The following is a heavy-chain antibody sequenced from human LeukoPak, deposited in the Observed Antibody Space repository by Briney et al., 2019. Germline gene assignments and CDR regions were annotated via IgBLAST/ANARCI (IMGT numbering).Heavy chain of an antibody. D-gene: IGHD3-22*01. J-gene: IGHJ4*02. CDR1: GGTFSSYA. CDR3: ARDLHYYDSSGYPFDY. CDR2: IITIFGTA. Sequence: SVKVSCKASGGTFSSYAISWVRQAPGQGLEWMGRIITIFGTANYAQKFQGRVTITADKSTSTAYMELSSLRSEDTAVYYCARDLHYYDSSGYPFDYWGQGTLVTVSS. V-gene: IGHV1-69*06.